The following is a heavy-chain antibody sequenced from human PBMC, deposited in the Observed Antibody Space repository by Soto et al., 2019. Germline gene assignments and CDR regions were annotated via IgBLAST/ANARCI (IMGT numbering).Heavy chain of an antibody. V-gene: IGHV3-9*01. CDR1: GFTFDDYA. D-gene: IGHD3-3*01. CDR2: ISWNSGSI. Sequence: GGSLRLSCAASGFTFDDYAMHWVRQAPGKGLEWVSGISWNSGSIGYADSVKGRFTISRDNAKNSLYLQMNSLRAEDTALYYCASGGPHRSYWGQGTLVTVSS. J-gene: IGHJ4*02. CDR3: ASGGPHRSY.